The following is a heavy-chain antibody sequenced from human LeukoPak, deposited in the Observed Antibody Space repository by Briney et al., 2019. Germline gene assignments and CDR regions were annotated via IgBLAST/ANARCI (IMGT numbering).Heavy chain of an antibody. J-gene: IGHJ4*02. CDR2: INRNSGGT. CDR3: ATSNLVAPFDY. D-gene: IGHD2-15*01. CDR1: GYTFTGYY. Sequence: ASVKVSCKASGYTFTGYYMHWVRQAPGQGLEWMGWINRNSGGTNYGQKFQGRVTMTRDTSINTAYMELSGLISDDTAVYFCATSNLVAPFDYWGQGTLVTVSS. V-gene: IGHV1-2*02.